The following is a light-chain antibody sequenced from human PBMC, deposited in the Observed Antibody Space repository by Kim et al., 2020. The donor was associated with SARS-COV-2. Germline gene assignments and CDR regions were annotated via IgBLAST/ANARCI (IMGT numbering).Light chain of an antibody. V-gene: IGKV3-20*01. Sequence: WSPGERATLSCRPSQSVSRYLAWYQQKPGQAPRLLIYSISTRATGIPDRFTGSGSGTDFTLTISRLEPEDFAMYYCQQYGSSPLTFGGGTKVDIK. J-gene: IGKJ4*01. CDR3: QQYGSSPLT. CDR1: QSVSRY. CDR2: SIS.